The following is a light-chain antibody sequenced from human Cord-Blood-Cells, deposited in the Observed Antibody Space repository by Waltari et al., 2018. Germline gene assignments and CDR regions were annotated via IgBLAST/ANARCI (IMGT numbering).Light chain of an antibody. CDR3: QQYDNLPLT. V-gene: IGKV1-33*01. CDR2: DAS. Sequence: DIQMTQSPSSLSASVGDRVTITCQASQDISNYLNWYQQKPGKAPKLLIYDASNLETGVPARFSGSESGTDFTFNISSLQPEDIATYYCQQYDNLPLTFGGVTKVEIK. J-gene: IGKJ4*01. CDR1: QDISNY.